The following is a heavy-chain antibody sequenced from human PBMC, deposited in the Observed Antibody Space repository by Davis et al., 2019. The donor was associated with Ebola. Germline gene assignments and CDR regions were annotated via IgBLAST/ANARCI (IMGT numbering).Heavy chain of an antibody. J-gene: IGHJ4*02. CDR1: GFTFDDYA. D-gene: IGHD3-10*01. CDR2: ISWNSGSI. CDR3: AKDRRGSYYRAYFDY. Sequence: GGSLRLSCAASGFTFDDYAMHWVRHAPGKGLEWVSGISWNSGSIGYADSVNGRFTISRDNAKNSLYLQMNSLRAEDTALYYCAKDRRGSYYRAYFDYWGQGTLVTVSS. V-gene: IGHV3-9*01.